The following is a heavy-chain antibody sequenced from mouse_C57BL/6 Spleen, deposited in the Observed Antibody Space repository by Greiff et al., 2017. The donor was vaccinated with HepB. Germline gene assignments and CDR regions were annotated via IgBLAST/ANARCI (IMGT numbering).Heavy chain of an antibody. CDR3: TRRDDYERYFDV. CDR2: IDPETGGT. J-gene: IGHJ1*03. D-gene: IGHD2-4*01. Sequence: VQLQQSGAELVRPGASVTLSCKASGYTFTDYEMHWVKQTPVHGLEWIGAIDPETGGTAYNQKFKGKAILTADKSSSTAYMELRSLTSEDSAVYYCTRRDDYERYFDVWGTGTTVTVSS. CDR1: GYTFTDYE. V-gene: IGHV1-15*01.